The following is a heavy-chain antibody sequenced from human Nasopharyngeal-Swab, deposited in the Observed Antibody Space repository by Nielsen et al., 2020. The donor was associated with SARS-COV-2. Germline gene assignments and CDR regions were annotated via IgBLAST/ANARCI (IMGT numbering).Heavy chain of an antibody. CDR3: ARVSRYYYMDV. V-gene: IGHV4-34*09. CDR2: INHSGST. Sequence: WIRQPPGKGLEWIGEINHSGSTNYNPSLKSRVTISVDTSKNQFSLKLSSVTAADTAVYYCARVSRYYYMDVWGKGTRSPSP. J-gene: IGHJ6*03.